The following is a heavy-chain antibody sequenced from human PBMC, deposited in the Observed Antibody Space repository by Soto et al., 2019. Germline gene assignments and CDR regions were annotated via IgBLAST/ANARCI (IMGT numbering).Heavy chain of an antibody. V-gene: IGHV4-31*03. CDR3: ARAPGAAAPGTWFDP. CDR2: IYYSGST. D-gene: IGHD2-2*01. CDR1: GGSISSGGYY. J-gene: IGHJ5*02. Sequence: QVQLQESGPGLVKPSQTLSLTCTVSGGSISSGGYYWSWIRQHPGKGLEWIGYIYYSGSTYYNPSFKSRVTISVDTSKNQFYLKLSSVTAADTAVYYCARAPGAAAPGTWFDPWGQGTLVNVSS.